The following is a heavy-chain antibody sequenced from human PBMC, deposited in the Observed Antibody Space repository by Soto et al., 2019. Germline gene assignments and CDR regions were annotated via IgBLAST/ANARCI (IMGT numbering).Heavy chain of an antibody. CDR1: RGSVSSNNW. J-gene: IGHJ4*02. Sequence: QVQLQESGPGLVKPSGTLSLTCGVSRGSVSSNNWWTWVRQPPGKGLEWIGEIYQTGTTNYNPSLPGRVTISLDKSHNPFPLKVNSVTAADTAVYYCARRIALSGTAGAPGDWGQGTLVIVSS. D-gene: IGHD6-19*01. CDR3: ARRIALSGTAGAPGD. CDR2: IYQTGTT. V-gene: IGHV4-4*02.